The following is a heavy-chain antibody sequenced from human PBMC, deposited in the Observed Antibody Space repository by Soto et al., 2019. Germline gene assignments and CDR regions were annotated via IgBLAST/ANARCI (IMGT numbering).Heavy chain of an antibody. CDR1: GFSFTSYG. V-gene: IGHV3-33*01. J-gene: IGHJ6*02. D-gene: IGHD3-10*01. CDR3: ARELLYGSGSRNFHYYGMDV. Sequence: GGSLRLSCAASGFSFTSYGMHWVRQAPGKGLEWVAVFWFDGSKKYYADSVKGRFSVSRDNAKSTLYLEMSSLRVDDTAVYYCARELLYGSGSRNFHYYGMDVWGQGTPVTVSS. CDR2: FWFDGSKK.